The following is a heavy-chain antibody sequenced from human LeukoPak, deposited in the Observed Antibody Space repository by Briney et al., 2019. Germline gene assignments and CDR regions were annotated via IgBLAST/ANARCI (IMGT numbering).Heavy chain of an antibody. J-gene: IGHJ4*02. CDR1: GFTFSDYY. D-gene: IGHD3-10*01. Sequence: GGSLRLSCAASGFTFSDYYMSWIRNAPGQGLERVSYISSPGTSIFYADSVKGRFTVSRDNTKNSLFLQMNSLRVEDTAVYYCARVSPYYYGAGPYYVIYWGQGTLVTVSS. V-gene: IGHV3-11*01. CDR3: ARVSPYYYGAGPYYVIY. CDR2: ISSPGTSI.